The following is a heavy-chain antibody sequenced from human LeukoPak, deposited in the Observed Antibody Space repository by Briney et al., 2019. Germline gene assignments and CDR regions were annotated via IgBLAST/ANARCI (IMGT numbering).Heavy chain of an antibody. J-gene: IGHJ6*02. D-gene: IGHD4-11*01. Sequence: ASVKVSCKVSGYTLTELSMHWVRQAPGKGLEWMGGFDPEDGETIYAQKFQGRVTMTEDTSTDTAYMELSSLRSEDTAVYYCATVSVRFTHSNYFPPDYYYYGMDVWGQGTTVTVSS. V-gene: IGHV1-24*01. CDR3: ATVSVRFTHSNYFPPDYYYYGMDV. CDR2: FDPEDGET. CDR1: GYTLTELS.